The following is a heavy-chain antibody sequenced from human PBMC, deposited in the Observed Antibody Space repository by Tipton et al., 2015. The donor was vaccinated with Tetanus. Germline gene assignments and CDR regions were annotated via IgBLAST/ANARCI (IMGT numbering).Heavy chain of an antibody. CDR2: INHRGGI. J-gene: IGHJ4*02. CDR1: GGSSSSFY. Sequence: TLSLTCAVSGGSSSSFYWSWIRQPPGKGLEWIGEINHRGGITYNPSLRGRVTISVDTSKNHFSLNMSSVTAADTAVYYCARLREIVFRSGWAFGFWGQGILVTVSS. V-gene: IGHV4-34*01. CDR3: ARLREIVFRSGWAFGF. D-gene: IGHD3-10*01.